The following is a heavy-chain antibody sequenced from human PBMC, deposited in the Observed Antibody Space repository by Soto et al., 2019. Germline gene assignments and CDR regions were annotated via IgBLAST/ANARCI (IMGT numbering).Heavy chain of an antibody. CDR3: ARATNYYGSGWYYWFDP. J-gene: IGHJ5*02. Sequence: ASVKVSCKASGGTFSSYAISWVRQAPGQGLEWMGGIIPIFGTANYAQKFQGRVTITADESTSTAYMELSSLRSEDTAVYYCARATNYYGSGWYYWFDPWGQGTLVTVSS. CDR2: IIPIFGTA. D-gene: IGHD3-10*01. V-gene: IGHV1-69*13. CDR1: GGTFSSYA.